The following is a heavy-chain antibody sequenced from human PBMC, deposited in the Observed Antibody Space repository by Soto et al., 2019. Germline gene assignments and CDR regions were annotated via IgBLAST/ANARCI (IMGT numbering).Heavy chain of an antibody. CDR1: GGTFSSYT. D-gene: IGHD6-6*01. V-gene: IGHV1-69*02. J-gene: IGHJ3*02. CDR2: IIPILGIT. Sequence: QVQLVQSGAEVKKPGSLVKVSCKTSGGTFSSYTINWVRQAPGQGLEWMGRIIPILGITNYSQKFQDRVTITADKSTSTAYMELSSLRSEDTAVYYCASVVHDAFDIWGQGTTVTVSS. CDR3: ASVVHDAFDI.